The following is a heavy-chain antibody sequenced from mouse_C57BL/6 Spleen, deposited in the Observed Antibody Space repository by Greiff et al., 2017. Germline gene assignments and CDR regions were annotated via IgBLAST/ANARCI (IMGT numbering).Heavy chain of an antibody. Sequence: QVQLQQSGAELAKPGASVKLSCKASGYTFTSYWMHWVKQRPGQGLEWIGYINPSSGYTKYNQKFKDKATLTADKSANTAYLQLSSLTSEDSAIYYCAITTVVGFDYWGQGTTLTVSS. D-gene: IGHD1-1*01. J-gene: IGHJ2*01. CDR1: GYTFTSYW. CDR2: INPSSGYT. CDR3: AITTVVGFDY. V-gene: IGHV1-7*01.